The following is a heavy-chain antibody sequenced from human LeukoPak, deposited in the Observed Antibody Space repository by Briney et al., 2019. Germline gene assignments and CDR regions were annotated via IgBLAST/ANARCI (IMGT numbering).Heavy chain of an antibody. V-gene: IGHV1-46*01. CDR1: GYTFTSYY. J-gene: IGHJ4*02. CDR2: INPSGGST. CDR3: ARNYEYIWGSYHYMFNDY. Sequence: ASVKVSCKASGYTFTSYYMHWVRQAPGQGLEWMGIINPSGGSTSYAQKFQGRVTMTTDTSTSTAYMELRSLRSDDTAMYYCARNYEYIWGSYHYMFNDYWGQGTLVTVSS. D-gene: IGHD3-16*02.